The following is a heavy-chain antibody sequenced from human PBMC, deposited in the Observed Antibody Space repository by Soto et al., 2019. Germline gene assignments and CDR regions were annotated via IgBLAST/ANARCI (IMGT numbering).Heavy chain of an antibody. D-gene: IGHD6-13*01. CDR1: GDSVSSNSAA. CDR2: TYCRSKWYN. J-gene: IGHJ6*02. CDR3: ARDSGAAAGAGVNGMDV. Sequence: PSQTLSLTCAISGDSVSSNSAAWNWIRQSPSRGLEWLGRTYCRSKWYNDYAVSVKSRITINPDTSKNQFSLQLNSVTPEDTAVYYCARDSGAAAGAGVNGMDVWGQGTTVTVSS. V-gene: IGHV6-1*01.